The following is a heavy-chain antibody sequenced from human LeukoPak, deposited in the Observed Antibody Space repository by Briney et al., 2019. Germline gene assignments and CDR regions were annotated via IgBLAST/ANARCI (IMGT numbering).Heavy chain of an antibody. J-gene: IGHJ6*03. CDR1: GFTFSSYS. Sequence: PGGSLRLSCAASGFTFSSYSMNWVRQAPGKGLEWVSSISSSSSYIYYADSVKGRFTISRDNSKNTLYLQMNSLRGEDTAVYYCAKESGVGVSSTSYMDVWGKGTTVTVSS. V-gene: IGHV3-21*04. CDR3: AKESGVGVSSTSYMDV. D-gene: IGHD2-2*01. CDR2: ISSSSSYI.